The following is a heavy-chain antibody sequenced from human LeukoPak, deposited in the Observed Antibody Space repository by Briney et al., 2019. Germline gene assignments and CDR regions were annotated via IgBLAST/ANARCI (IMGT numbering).Heavy chain of an antibody. V-gene: IGHV1-2*04. CDR3: ARGGHSYGYGDAFDI. CDR2: INPNSGGT. CDR1: GYTFTGYY. Sequence: ASVKVSCKASGYTFTGYYMHWVRQAPGQGLEWMGWINPNSGGTNYAQKFQGWVTMTRDTSISTAYMELSRLRSDDTAVYYCARGGHSYGYGDAFDIWGQGTMVTVSS. J-gene: IGHJ3*02. D-gene: IGHD5-18*01.